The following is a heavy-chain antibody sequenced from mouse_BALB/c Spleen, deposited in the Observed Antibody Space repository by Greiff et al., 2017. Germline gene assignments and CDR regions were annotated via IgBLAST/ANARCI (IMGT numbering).Heavy chain of an antibody. D-gene: IGHD1-1*01. CDR1: GYTFTNYW. CDR3: ARCYYGLDY. J-gene: IGHJ2*01. CDR2: IYPGGGYT. Sequence: VQRVESGAELVRPGTSVKISCKASGYTFTNYWLGWVKQRPGHGLEWIGDIYPGGGYTNYNEKFKGKATLTADTSSSTAYMQLSSLTSEDSAVYFCARCYYGLDYWGQGTTLTVSS. V-gene: IGHV1-63*02.